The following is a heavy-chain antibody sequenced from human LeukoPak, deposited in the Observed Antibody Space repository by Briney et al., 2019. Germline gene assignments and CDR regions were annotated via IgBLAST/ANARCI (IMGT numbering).Heavy chain of an antibody. V-gene: IGHV4-39*01. D-gene: IGHD6-25*01. CDR1: GGSISSSSYY. CDR3: ARHEAGWFDP. Sequence: SETLSLTCTVSGGSISSSSYYWGWIRQPPGTGLEWIGSIYYSGSTYYNPSLKSRVTISVDTSKNQFSLKLSSVTAADTAVYYCARHEAGWFDPWGQGTLVTVSS. CDR2: IYYSGST. J-gene: IGHJ5*02.